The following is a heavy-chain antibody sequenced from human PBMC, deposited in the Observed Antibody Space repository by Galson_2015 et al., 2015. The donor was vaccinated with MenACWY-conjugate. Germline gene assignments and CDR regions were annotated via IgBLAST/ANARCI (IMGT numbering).Heavy chain of an antibody. CDR2: ISYDGSNK. Sequence: RLACAASGFTFSSYDMHWVRQAPGKGLDWVAVISYDGSNKYYADSVKGRFTISRDKNTLYLEMISLRGEDTAVYYCARVYSGSPDYGMDVWGQGTTVPVSS. CDR3: ARVYSGSPDYGMDV. CDR1: GFTFSSYD. D-gene: IGHD1-26*01. J-gene: IGHJ6*02. V-gene: IGHV3-30*04.